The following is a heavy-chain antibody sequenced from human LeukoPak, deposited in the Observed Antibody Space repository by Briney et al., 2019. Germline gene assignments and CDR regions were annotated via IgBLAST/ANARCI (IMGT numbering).Heavy chain of an antibody. J-gene: IGHJ5*02. Sequence: SETLSLTCAVYGGSFSGYYWSWIRQPPGKGLEWIGEINHSGSTNYNPSLKSRVTISVDTSKNQFSLKLSSVTAADTAVYYCARDLYSWFGYGAPGLGFDPWGQGTLVTVSS. CDR2: INHSGST. CDR1: GGSFSGYY. CDR3: ARDLYSWFGYGAPGLGFDP. D-gene: IGHD3-10*01. V-gene: IGHV4-34*01.